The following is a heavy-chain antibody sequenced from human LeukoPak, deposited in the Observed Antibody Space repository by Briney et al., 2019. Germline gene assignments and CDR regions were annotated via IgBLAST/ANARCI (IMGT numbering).Heavy chain of an antibody. CDR3: TRVGYIDEGIDY. D-gene: IGHD5-24*01. Sequence: GGSLRLSCVASGFPFSSYWMTWVRQAPGKGLEWVANIKQDGSKKSYVDSVKGRFTISRDNAKNSLYLQMNSLRAEDTAIYYCTRVGYIDEGIDYWGRGTLVTVSS. CDR1: GFPFSSYW. V-gene: IGHV3-7*04. CDR2: IKQDGSKK. J-gene: IGHJ4*02.